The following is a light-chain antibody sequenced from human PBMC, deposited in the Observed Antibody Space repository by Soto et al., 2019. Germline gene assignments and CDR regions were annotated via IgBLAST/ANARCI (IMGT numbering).Light chain of an antibody. CDR3: QQRDTWPPIT. J-gene: IGKJ5*01. V-gene: IGKV3-11*01. Sequence: EVVLTQSPATLSLSPGERATLSCRASQNIRNYLAWYQQKPGQAPRLLIYDTSNRATGIPTRFSGSGSGTDFTLTISSLEPEDFAVYYCQQRDTWPPITFGQGTRLEIK. CDR2: DTS. CDR1: QNIRNY.